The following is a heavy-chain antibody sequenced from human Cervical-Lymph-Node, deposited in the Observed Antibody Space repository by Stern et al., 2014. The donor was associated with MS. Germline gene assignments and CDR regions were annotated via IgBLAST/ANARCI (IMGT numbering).Heavy chain of an antibody. V-gene: IGHV3-33*01. CDR1: GFTFSGDG. CDR2: IWYDGSNK. D-gene: IGHD2-21*01. Sequence: QVQLVQSGGGVVQPGRSLRLSCAASGFTFSGDGMHWVRQAPGKGLEWVALIWYDGSNKYYADSVKGRFTISRDNSKNTLYLQMNSLRAEDTAVYYCVRDEAYCGGDCFNLLDYWGQGTLVTVSS. J-gene: IGHJ4*02. CDR3: VRDEAYCGGDCFNLLDY.